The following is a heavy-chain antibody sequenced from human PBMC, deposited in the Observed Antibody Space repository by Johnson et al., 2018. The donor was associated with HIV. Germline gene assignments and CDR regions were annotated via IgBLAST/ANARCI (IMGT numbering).Heavy chain of an antibody. D-gene: IGHD1-26*01. CDR2: INWTGGST. Sequence: VQLVESGGGVVRPGGSLRLSCAASGFTFDDYGMSWVRQAPGKGLEWVSGINWTGGSTGYADFVKCRFTISRDNAKNSLYLQMNSLRAEDTALYYCARADGLVGDRAFDIWGQGTMVTVSS. V-gene: IGHV3-20*04. J-gene: IGHJ3*02. CDR3: ARADGLVGDRAFDI. CDR1: GFTFDDYG.